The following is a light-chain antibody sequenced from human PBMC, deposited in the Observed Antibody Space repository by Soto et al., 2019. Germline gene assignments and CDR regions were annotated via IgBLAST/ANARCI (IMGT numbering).Light chain of an antibody. J-gene: IGKJ4*01. CDR3: QQGYSTPLT. Sequence: DIQMTQSPSSLSASVGDRVTITCRASQSISSYLNWYQQKPGKAPKLLIYAASSLQSGVPSRFSGSGSGTDFTLTISSLPPEDFATYYCQQGYSTPLTFGGGTKVEIK. V-gene: IGKV1-39*01. CDR1: QSISSY. CDR2: AAS.